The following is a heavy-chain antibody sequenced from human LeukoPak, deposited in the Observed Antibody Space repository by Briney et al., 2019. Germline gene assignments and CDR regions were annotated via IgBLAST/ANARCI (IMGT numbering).Heavy chain of an antibody. D-gene: IGHD3-3*01. CDR3: ARGAIFGVVIIYYGMDV. CDR1: GFTFSSYA. J-gene: IGHJ6*02. V-gene: IGHV3-30-3*01. Sequence: GGSLRLSCAASGFTFSSYAMHWVRQAPGKGLEWVAVISYDGSNKYYADSVKGRFTISRDNSKNTLYLQMNSLRAEDTAVYYCARGAIFGVVIIYYGMDVWGQGTTVTVSS. CDR2: ISYDGSNK.